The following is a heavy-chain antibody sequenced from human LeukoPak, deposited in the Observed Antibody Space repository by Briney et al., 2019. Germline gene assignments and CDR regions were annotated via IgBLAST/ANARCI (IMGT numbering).Heavy chain of an antibody. Sequence: ASVKVSCKVSGYTLTELSMHWVRQAPGKGLEWMGGFDPEDGETIYAQKFQGRVTMTEDTSTDTAYMELSSLRSEDTAVYYCATKAIWRVQQLVPGSWFDPWGQGTLVTVSS. V-gene: IGHV1-24*01. CDR3: ATKAIWRVQQLVPGSWFDP. CDR1: GYTLTELS. D-gene: IGHD6-13*01. CDR2: FDPEDGET. J-gene: IGHJ5*02.